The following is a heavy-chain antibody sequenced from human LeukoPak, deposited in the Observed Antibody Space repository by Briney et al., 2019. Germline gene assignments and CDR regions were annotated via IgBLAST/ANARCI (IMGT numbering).Heavy chain of an antibody. CDR2: IRNSGGST. D-gene: IGHD2-2*01. CDR1: GFTFSSYA. V-gene: IGHV3-23*01. J-gene: IGHJ4*02. Sequence: GGSLRLSCAASGFTFSSYAMSWVRQAPGKGLEWVSAIRNSGGSTYYADSVRGRFTISRDNPKNTLYLQMNSLRAEDTAVYYCAKTTSGVPAAMFDYWGQGTLVTVSS. CDR3: AKTTSGVPAAMFDY.